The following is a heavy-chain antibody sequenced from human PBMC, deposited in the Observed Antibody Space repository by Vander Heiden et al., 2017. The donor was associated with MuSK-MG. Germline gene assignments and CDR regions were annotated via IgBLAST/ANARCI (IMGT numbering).Heavy chain of an antibody. CDR1: GFPFSSYS. D-gene: IGHD6-13*01. V-gene: IGHV3-21*01. CDR2: ISSSSSYI. CDR3: ARIAAAGLYFDY. Sequence: ELQLVDSGGGLVKPGGSLRRCCAPSGFPFSSYSLNWVRQAPGKGLEWVSSISSSSSYISYADSVKGRFTISRDNAKNSLYLQMNSLRAEDTAVYYCARIAAAGLYFDYWGQGTLVTVSS. J-gene: IGHJ4*02.